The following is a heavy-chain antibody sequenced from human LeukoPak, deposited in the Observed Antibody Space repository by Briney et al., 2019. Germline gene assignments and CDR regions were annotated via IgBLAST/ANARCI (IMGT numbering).Heavy chain of an antibody. J-gene: IGHJ5*02. D-gene: IGHD3-3*01. CDR2: INHSGST. Sequence: SESLSLSCAVYGGSFCGYYWSWIPEPPGKGVEWIGEINHSGSTKYNTSLKIRVTISVDTSKNQFSLKLSSVTAADTAVYYCSRVPPLQRRITIFGVVIKEGWFDPWGQGTLVTVSS. CDR3: SRVPPLQRRITIFGVVIKEGWFDP. CDR1: GGSFCGYY. V-gene: IGHV4-34*01.